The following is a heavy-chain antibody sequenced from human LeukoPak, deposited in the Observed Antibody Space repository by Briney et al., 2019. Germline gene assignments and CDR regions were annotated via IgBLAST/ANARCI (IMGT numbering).Heavy chain of an antibody. CDR1: GFTFSTFA. D-gene: IGHD2-21*02. Sequence: GGSLTLSCTASGFTFSTFAMTWVRQAPGQGLEWVSSITGTHYTTYNTDSVKGRLTITRDNSKNTLYLQMSSLRADDTAVYYCTKDPNGDCVGAFDPWGKGTLVTVSS. CDR3: TKDPNGDCVGAFDP. CDR2: ITGTHYTT. V-gene: IGHV3-23*01. J-gene: IGHJ5*02.